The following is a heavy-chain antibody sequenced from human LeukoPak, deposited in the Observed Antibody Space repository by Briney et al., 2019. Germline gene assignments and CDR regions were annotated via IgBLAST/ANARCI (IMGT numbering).Heavy chain of an antibody. CDR1: GFTFRSHA. Sequence: PGGSLRLSCVGSGFTFRSHAMSWVRQAPEKGLEFVSGIYENGGTTYYADSVKGRFSISRDNSKNTLYLQMDSLRGEDTAVYYCAKDFRIGYSAHFDYWGQGALVNVSS. CDR3: AKDFRIGYSAHFDY. J-gene: IGHJ4*02. V-gene: IGHV3-23*01. CDR2: IYENGGTT. D-gene: IGHD2-21*01.